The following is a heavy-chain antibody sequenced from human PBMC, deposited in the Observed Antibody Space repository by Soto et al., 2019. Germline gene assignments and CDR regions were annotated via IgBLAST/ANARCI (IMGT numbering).Heavy chain of an antibody. V-gene: IGHV1-18*01. CDR2: ISAYNGNT. J-gene: IGHJ6*02. CDR1: GYTFTSYG. CDR3: AKDHVPPHIAAAGTYYYYGMDV. D-gene: IGHD6-13*01. Sequence: QVQLVQSGAEVKKPGASVKVSCKASGYTFTSYGISWVRQAPGQGLEWMGWISAYNGNTNYAQKLQGRVTMTTDTSTSTAYMELRSLRSDDTAVYYCAKDHVPPHIAAAGTYYYYGMDVWGQGTTVTVSS.